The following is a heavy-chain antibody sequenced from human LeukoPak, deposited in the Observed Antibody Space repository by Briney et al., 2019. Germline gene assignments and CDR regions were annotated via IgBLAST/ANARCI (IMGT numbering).Heavy chain of an antibody. CDR2: ISGSGGST. Sequence: GGSLRLSCAASGFTFSSYAMSWVRQAPGKGLEWVSAISGSGGSTYYADSVKGRFAISRDNSKNTLYLQMNSLRAEDTAVYYCAKERSGSYSRYYFDYWGQGTLVTVSS. CDR3: AKERSGSYSRYYFDY. V-gene: IGHV3-23*01. J-gene: IGHJ4*02. D-gene: IGHD1-26*01. CDR1: GFTFSSYA.